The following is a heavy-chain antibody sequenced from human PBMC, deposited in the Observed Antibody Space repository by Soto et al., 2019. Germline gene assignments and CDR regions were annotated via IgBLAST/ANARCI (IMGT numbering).Heavy chain of an antibody. CDR1: GGTFSSYA. Sequence: QVQLVQSGAEVKKPGSSVKVSCKASGGTFSSYAISWVRQAPGQGLEWMGGIIPIFGTANYAQKFQGRVTISGDKSRXTAYMELSSLRSEDTAVYYCARAKSTVLIQDGMDVWGQGTTVTVSS. J-gene: IGHJ6*02. D-gene: IGHD4-17*01. CDR3: ARAKSTVLIQDGMDV. V-gene: IGHV1-69*14. CDR2: IIPIFGTA.